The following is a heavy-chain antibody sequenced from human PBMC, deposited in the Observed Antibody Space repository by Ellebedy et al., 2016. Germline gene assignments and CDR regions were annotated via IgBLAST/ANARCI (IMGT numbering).Heavy chain of an antibody. CDR1: GGTFSSYA. CDR2: ISAYNGNT. V-gene: IGHV1-18*01. J-gene: IGHJ4*02. Sequence: ASVKVSXKASGGTFSSYAISWVRQAPGQGLEWMGWISAYNGNTNYAQKLQGRVTMTTDTSTSTDYMELRSLRSDDTAVYYCARIIAALGFDYWGQGTLVTVSS. D-gene: IGHD6-13*01. CDR3: ARIIAALGFDY.